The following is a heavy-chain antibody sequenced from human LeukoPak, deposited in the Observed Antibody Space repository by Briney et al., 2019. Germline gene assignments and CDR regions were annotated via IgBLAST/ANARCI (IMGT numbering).Heavy chain of an antibody. J-gene: IGHJ3*02. V-gene: IGHV4-4*07. CDR3: ARAKDNYRGNDAFDI. CDR2: IYTSGST. D-gene: IGHD4/OR15-4a*01. Sequence: SETLSLTCTVSGGSISPYYWSWIRQPAGKGLEWIGRIYTSGSTNYNPSLKSRVTKSVDPSKNQFSLKLSSVTAADTAVYYCARAKDNYRGNDAFDIWGQGTMVTVSS. CDR1: GGSISPYY.